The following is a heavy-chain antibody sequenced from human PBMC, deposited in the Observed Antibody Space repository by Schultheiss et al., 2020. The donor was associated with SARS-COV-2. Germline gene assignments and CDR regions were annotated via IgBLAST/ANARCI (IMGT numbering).Heavy chain of an antibody. D-gene: IGHD3-3*01. J-gene: IGHJ6*03. CDR2: ISSSSSYI. Sequence: GGSLRLSCAASGFTFSTYSMNWVRQAPGKGLERVSSISSSSSYIYYADSVKGRFTISRDNAKNSLYLQMNSLRAEDTAVYYCARGMGYYDFWSGYYTLHATHYYYYMDVWGKGTTVTVSS. CDR3: ARGMGYYDFWSGYYTLHATHYYYYMDV. V-gene: IGHV3-21*01. CDR1: GFTFSTYS.